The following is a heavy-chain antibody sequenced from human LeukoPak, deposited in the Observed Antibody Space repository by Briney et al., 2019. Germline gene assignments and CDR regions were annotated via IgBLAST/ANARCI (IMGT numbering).Heavy chain of an antibody. CDR2: ISAYNGNT. CDR3: ARDHGRDGYNSHYYGMDV. D-gene: IGHD5-24*01. J-gene: IGHJ6*02. Sequence: ASVKVSCKVSGYTFTSYGISWVRQAPGQGLEWMGWISAYNGNTNYAQKLQGRVTMTTDTSTSTAYMELRSLRSDDTAVYYCARDHGRDGYNSHYYGMDVWGQGTTVTVSS. V-gene: IGHV1-18*01. CDR1: GYTFTSYG.